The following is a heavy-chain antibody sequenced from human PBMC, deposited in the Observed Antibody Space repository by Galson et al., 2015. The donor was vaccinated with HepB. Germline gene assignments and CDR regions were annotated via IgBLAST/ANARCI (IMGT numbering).Heavy chain of an antibody. CDR2: ISRTGSNI. CDR3: ATWRWSMIDPNWFDP. D-gene: IGHD2-8*02. CDR1: GFTFSDYY. Sequence: SLRLSCAASGFTFSDYYMSWIRQAPGKGLEWGSYISRTGSNISYAHSVKGRFSISRDNAKNSLYLQMNSLRAEDTAIYYCATWRWSMIDPNWFDPWGQGILVTVSS. J-gene: IGHJ5*02. V-gene: IGHV3-11*01.